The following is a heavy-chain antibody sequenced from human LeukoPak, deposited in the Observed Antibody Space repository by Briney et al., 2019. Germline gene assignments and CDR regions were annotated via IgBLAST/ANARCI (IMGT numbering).Heavy chain of an antibody. J-gene: IGHJ6*03. V-gene: IGHV3-74*01. CDR3: ARDHYGDTDYYYMDV. CDR2: INSDGSST. Sequence: GGSLRLSCAASGFTFSSYWMHRVRQAPGKGLVWVSRINSDGSSTSYADSVKGRFTISRDNAKNTLYLQMNSLRAEDTAVYYCARDHYGDTDYYYMDVWGKGITVTVSS. D-gene: IGHD4-17*01. CDR1: GFTFSSYW.